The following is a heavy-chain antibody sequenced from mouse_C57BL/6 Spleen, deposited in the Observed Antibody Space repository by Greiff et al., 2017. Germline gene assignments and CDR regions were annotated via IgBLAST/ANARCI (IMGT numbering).Heavy chain of an antibody. D-gene: IGHD1-1*01. Sequence: QVQLQQPGAELVMPGASVKLSCKASGYTFTSYWMHWVKQRPGQGLEWIGEIDPSDSYTNYNQKFKGKSTLTVDKSSSTAYMQLSSLTSEDSAVYYCARKFPYYYGSSYNYYAMDYWGQGTSVTVSS. V-gene: IGHV1-69*01. CDR2: IDPSDSYT. J-gene: IGHJ4*01. CDR3: ARKFPYYYGSSYNYYAMDY. CDR1: GYTFTSYW.